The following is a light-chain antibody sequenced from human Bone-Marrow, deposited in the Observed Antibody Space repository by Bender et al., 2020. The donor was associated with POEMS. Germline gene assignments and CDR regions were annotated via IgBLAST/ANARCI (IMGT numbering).Light chain of an antibody. V-gene: IGLV3-21*02. J-gene: IGLJ3*02. Sequence: SYVLTQPPSVSVAPGQTARMTCGGNNIGSISVNWYQQRPGQAPVLVLYDDTDRPTGIPERFSGSNSGNTATLTISRVEAGDEADYYCQVWDSGSDHQVFGGGTKLTVL. CDR3: QVWDSGSDHQV. CDR2: DDT. CDR1: NIGSIS.